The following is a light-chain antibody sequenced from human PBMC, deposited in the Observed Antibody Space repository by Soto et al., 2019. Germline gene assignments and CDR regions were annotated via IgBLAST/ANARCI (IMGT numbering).Light chain of an antibody. CDR1: QSISSY. CDR2: AAS. CDR3: HQGPRSPPIT. Sequence: SQSISSYLNWYQQKPGKAPKLLIYAASSLQSGVPSRFSGSGSRTDSNHTIRRLQHADLATHSFHQGPRSPPITVTQGTRLEI. V-gene: IGKV1-39*01. J-gene: IGKJ5*01.